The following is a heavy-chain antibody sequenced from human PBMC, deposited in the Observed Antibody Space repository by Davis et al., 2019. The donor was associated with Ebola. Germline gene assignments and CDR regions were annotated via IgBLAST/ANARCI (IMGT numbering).Heavy chain of an antibody. CDR3: ARHGRAAGMSWFDS. D-gene: IGHD6-13*01. CDR2: IYYNAVT. J-gene: IGHJ5*01. CDR1: GGSISSYY. Sequence: SETLSLTCTVPGGSISSYYWSWIRQPPGKGLEWIGYIYYNAVTIYNPSLKSRVTISVDTSRNHISLKLNSVTAADTATYYCARHGRAAGMSWFDSWGQGTLVTVSS. V-gene: IGHV4-59*08.